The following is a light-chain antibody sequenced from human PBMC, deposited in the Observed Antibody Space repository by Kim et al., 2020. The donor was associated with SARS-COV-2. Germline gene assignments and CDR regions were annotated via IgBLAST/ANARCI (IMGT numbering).Light chain of an antibody. V-gene: IGKV1-39*01. J-gene: IGKJ2*03. Sequence: DIQMTQSPSSLSASVGDTVTITCRASQTINNYLNWYQQKPGKAPKFLIHAASSLQSGGPSRFSVSASGTNFTLTIAGLQRDDFATYHCQRSFSSPSSFGQGTKLEI. CDR2: AAS. CDR1: QTINNY. CDR3: QRSFSSPSS.